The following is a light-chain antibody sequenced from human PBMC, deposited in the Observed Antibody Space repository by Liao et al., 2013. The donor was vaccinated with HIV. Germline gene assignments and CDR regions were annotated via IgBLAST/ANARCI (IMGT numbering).Light chain of an antibody. CDR3: QVWHNSHDLV. CDR1: DIGSKS. J-gene: IGLJ3*02. V-gene: IGLV3-21*01. CDR2: YDS. Sequence: SYELTQPPSLSVAPGKTARITCGGNDIGSKSVHWYQQRPGQAPVLVIYYDSDRPSGIPERFSGSNSGNTATLTISRVEAGDEADYYCQVWHNSHDLVFGGGTKLTVL.